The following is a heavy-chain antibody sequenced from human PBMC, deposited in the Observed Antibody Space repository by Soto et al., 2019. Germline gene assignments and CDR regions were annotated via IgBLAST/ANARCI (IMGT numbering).Heavy chain of an antibody. CDR1: GFTFSNYA. Sequence: PGGSLRLSCAASGFTFSNYAMNWVRQAPGKGLEWVSAISGSGGTTYYADSVKGRFTMSRDNSKNTLYLQMNSLRAEDTAVYYCSRDSGVGSGFNWFDPWGQGTLVTVSS. CDR2: ISGSGGTT. CDR3: SRDSGVGSGFNWFDP. J-gene: IGHJ5*02. D-gene: IGHD3-10*01. V-gene: IGHV3-23*01.